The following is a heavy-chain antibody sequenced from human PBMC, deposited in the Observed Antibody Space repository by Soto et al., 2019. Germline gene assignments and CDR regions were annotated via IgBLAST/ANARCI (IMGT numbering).Heavy chain of an antibody. CDR1: GESFSDYF. J-gene: IGHJ6*02. CDR2: IDHSGST. D-gene: IGHD1-1*01. Sequence: QVRLQQWGAGLLKPSETLSLTCAVYGESFSDYFWSWIRQPPGKGLEWIGEIDHSGSTNYSPSLRSRVTMSIDTSTNQSSLKLRSVTAADAAIYSCARVNLIMTTDQYYYGLDVWGQGTTVTVSS. V-gene: IGHV4-34*01. CDR3: ARVNLIMTTDQYYYGLDV.